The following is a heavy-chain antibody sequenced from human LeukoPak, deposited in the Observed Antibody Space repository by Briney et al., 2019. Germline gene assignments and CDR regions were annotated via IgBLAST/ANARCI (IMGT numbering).Heavy chain of an antibody. V-gene: IGHV3-30-3*01. Sequence: GGSLRLSCVAAGFTFSNFAMHWVRQAPDKGLEWVTLISFDGSNKYYADSVKGRFTVSRDNSKNTLYLQMNSLRAEDTAVYYCASGVGGGSSWYNFWGQGSLVTVSS. CDR1: GFTFSNFA. D-gene: IGHD6-13*01. CDR3: ASGVGGGSSWYNF. CDR2: ISFDGSNK. J-gene: IGHJ4*02.